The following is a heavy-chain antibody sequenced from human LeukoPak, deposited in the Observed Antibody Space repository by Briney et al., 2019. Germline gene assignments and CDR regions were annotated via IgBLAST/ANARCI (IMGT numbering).Heavy chain of an antibody. CDR2: IKLDGSAT. D-gene: IGHD6-6*01. CDR3: TRDPRHFDS. J-gene: IGHJ5*01. Sequence: GGSLRLSCAASGFTFSNFWMAWVRQVPGKGPEWVADIKLDGSATYYLDSVRGRFTISRDNAMNSLYLQMSSLRVEDTAVYYCTRDPRHFDSCGQGTLVTVSS. V-gene: IGHV3-7*01. CDR1: GFTFSNFW.